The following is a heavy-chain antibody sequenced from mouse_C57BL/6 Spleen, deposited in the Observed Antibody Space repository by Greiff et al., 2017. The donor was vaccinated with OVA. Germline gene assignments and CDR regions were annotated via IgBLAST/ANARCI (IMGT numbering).Heavy chain of an antibody. CDR1: GYTFTDYY. D-gene: IGHD1-1*01. V-gene: IGHV1-76*01. Sequence: VQLVESGAELVRPGASVKLSCKASGYTFTDYYINWVKQRPGQGLEWIARIYPGSGNTYYNEKFKGKATLTAEKSSSTAYMQLSSLTSEDSAVYFCAREGGSSYEYFDVWGTGTTVTVSS. CDR3: AREGGSSYEYFDV. J-gene: IGHJ1*03. CDR2: IYPGSGNT.